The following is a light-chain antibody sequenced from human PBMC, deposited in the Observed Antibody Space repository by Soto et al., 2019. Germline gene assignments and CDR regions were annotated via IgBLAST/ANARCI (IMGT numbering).Light chain of an antibody. CDR3: QHYNNWLGT. CDR2: GAS. CDR1: QSVISS. V-gene: IGKV3-15*01. J-gene: IGKJ4*01. Sequence: EIVVTQSPALVSVSPGERVTLSCRASQSVISSLAWYQQKLGQAPRLLIYGASTRATGIPARFSGSGSGTEFFRNISSLQSEDSAIYYCQHYNNWLGTFGGGTKVEIK.